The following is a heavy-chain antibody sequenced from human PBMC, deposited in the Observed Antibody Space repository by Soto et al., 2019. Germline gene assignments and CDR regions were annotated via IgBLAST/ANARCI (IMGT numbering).Heavy chain of an antibody. D-gene: IGHD3-22*01. V-gene: IGHV4-34*01. CDR2: INHSGST. Sequence: SETLSLTCAVLGGSFSGYYWSWIRQPPGKGLEWIGEINHSGSTNYNPSLKSRVTISVDTSKNQFSLKLSSVTAADTAVYYCARTGGYDSSADGMDVWGQGTTVTV. J-gene: IGHJ6*02. CDR1: GGSFSGYY. CDR3: ARTGGYDSSADGMDV.